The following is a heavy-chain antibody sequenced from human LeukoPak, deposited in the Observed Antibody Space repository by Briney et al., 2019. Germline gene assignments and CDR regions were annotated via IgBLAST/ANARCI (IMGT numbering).Heavy chain of an antibody. CDR1: GFTFSSFD. Sequence: GGSLRLSCAASGFTFSSFDMHWVRQAPGKGLEWVSGIGTLLDTDYPDSLKGRFTISRENAKNSVFLQMNNVRAGDTAVYYCVRGRNNNYYDDSGYYPYWGQGTLGTVSS. CDR3: VRGRNNNYYDDSGYYPY. D-gene: IGHD3-22*01. J-gene: IGHJ4*02. V-gene: IGHV3-13*01. CDR2: IGTLLDT.